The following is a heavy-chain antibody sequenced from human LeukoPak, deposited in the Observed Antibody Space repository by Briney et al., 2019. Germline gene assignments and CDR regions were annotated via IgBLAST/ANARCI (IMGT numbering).Heavy chain of an antibody. CDR1: GFTFTSHS. Sequence: GGSLRLPCAASGFTFTSHSMNWVRQAPGKGLEWVSSISSGSSYIYYADSVKGRFTISRDNAKNSLYLQMNSLRAEDTAVYYCARGGISSWSQANWFDPWGQGTLVTVSS. D-gene: IGHD6-13*01. J-gene: IGHJ5*02. CDR2: ISSGSSYI. CDR3: ARGGISSWSQANWFDP. V-gene: IGHV3-21*01.